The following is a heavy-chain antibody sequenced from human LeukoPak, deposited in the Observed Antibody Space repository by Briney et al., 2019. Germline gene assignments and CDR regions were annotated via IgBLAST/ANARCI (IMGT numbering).Heavy chain of an antibody. CDR1: GFTFSSYA. J-gene: IGHJ4*02. V-gene: IGHV3-23*01. D-gene: IGHD2-2*01. Sequence: QPGGSLRLSCAASGFTFSSYAMSWVRQARGKGLEWGSAISGSGGSTYYGDSVKGRFTISRDNSKNTLYLQMNSLRAEDTAVYYCAKAGSSRTAPFGYWGQGTLVTVSS. CDR2: ISGSGGST. CDR3: AKAGSSRTAPFGY.